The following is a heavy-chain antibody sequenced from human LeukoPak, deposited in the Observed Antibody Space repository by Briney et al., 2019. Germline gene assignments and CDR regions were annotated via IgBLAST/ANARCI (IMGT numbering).Heavy chain of an antibody. CDR2: IIPIFGTA. D-gene: IGHD3-22*01. V-gene: IGHV1-69*05. CDR1: VGTFSSYA. Sequence: ASVKVSCKASVGTFSSYAISWVRQAPGQGLEWMGRIIPIFGTANYAQKFQGRVTNTTDKSTSTAYMELSSLRSEDTAVYYCGRDHYYDSRGYLGYLDYWGQGTLVTVSS. J-gene: IGHJ4*02. CDR3: GRDHYYDSRGYLGYLDY.